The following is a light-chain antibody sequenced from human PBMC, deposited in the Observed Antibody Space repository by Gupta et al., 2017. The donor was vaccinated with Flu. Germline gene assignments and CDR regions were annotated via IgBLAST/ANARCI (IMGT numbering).Light chain of an antibody. V-gene: IGLV3-1*01. Sequence: SYVLTQSVSLSVSPPQTDTIKCSGDDLDDKYISWFQPRAGQSPKLIIYQDEQRATEIPVRCSGSKSGNTATLTIAGPQDIDEATYYFQACHKSIWVFGSGTQVSVL. J-gene: IGLJ1*01. CDR3: QACHKSIWV. CDR1: DLDDKY. CDR2: QDE.